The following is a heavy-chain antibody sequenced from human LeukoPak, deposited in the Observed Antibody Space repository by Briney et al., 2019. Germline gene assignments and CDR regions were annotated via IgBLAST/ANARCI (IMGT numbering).Heavy chain of an antibody. Sequence: SETLSLTCTVSGYSINSGYYWGWIRPPPGKGLEWIGRIYTSGSTNYNPSLKSRVTISVDTSKNQFSLKLSSVTAADTAVYYCARGAAATYWGQGTLVTVSS. J-gene: IGHJ4*02. CDR3: ARGAAATY. CDR2: IYTSGST. CDR1: GYSINSGYY. V-gene: IGHV4-38-2*02. D-gene: IGHD2-15*01.